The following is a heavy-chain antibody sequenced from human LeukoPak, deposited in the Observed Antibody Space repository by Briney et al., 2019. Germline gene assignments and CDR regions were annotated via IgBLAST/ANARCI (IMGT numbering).Heavy chain of an antibody. V-gene: IGHV1-18*01. CDR3: ARDEDYGIFVNVDY. CDR1: GYTFTSYG. D-gene: IGHD4-17*01. Sequence: ASVKVSCKASGYTFTSYGISWVRQAPGQGPEWMGWISTYNGNTKYAEKFQGRVTMTTDTPTSTAYMELRSLRSDDTAVYYCARDEDYGIFVNVDYWGQGTLVTVSS. CDR2: ISTYNGNT. J-gene: IGHJ4*02.